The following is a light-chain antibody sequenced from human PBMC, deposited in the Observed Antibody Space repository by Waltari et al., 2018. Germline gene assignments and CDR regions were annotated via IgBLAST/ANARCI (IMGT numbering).Light chain of an antibody. CDR1: QSVLYNSNNKNY. CDR3: QQYYSSPRT. Sequence: DIVMTQSPDSLAVSLGERATINGKSSQSVLYNSNNKNYLAWYQQKPGQPPKLLIYWASTRQSGVPDRFSGGGSGTDFTLTISSLQAEDVAVYYCQQYYSSPRTFGQGTKVEIK. V-gene: IGKV4-1*01. CDR2: WAS. J-gene: IGKJ1*01.